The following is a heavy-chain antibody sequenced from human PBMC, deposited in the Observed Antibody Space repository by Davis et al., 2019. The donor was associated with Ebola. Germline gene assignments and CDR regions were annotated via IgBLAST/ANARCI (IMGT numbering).Heavy chain of an antibody. Sequence: GESLKISCAASGFTFSSYSMNWVRQAPGKGLEWVSSISSSSSYIYYADSVKGRFTISRDNAKNTLYLQMNSVRAEDTAVYYCTRVKDNSGYYYGAMGYWGQGTLVTVSS. D-gene: IGHD3-22*01. J-gene: IGHJ4*02. CDR2: ISSSSSYI. V-gene: IGHV3-21*01. CDR3: TRVKDNSGYYYGAMGY. CDR1: GFTFSSYS.